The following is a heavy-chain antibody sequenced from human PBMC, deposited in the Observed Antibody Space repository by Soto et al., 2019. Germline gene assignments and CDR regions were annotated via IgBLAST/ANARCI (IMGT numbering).Heavy chain of an antibody. D-gene: IGHD2-2*01. CDR2: IYPGDSDT. J-gene: IGHJ4*02. CDR3: ARIEDRKVGQGEYYFDY. CDR1: GYSFTSYW. Sequence: GESLKISCKGSGYSFTSYWIGWVRQMPGKGLEWVGIIYPGDSDTRYSPSFQGQVTITAHKSISTAYLQWSSLKASDTAMYYCARIEDRKVGQGEYYFDYWGQGTLVTVSS. V-gene: IGHV5-51*01.